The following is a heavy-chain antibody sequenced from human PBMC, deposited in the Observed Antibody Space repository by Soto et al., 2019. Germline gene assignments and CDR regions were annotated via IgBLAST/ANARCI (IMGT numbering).Heavy chain of an antibody. CDR3: ARSYRRYCSGGSCYSYYYYYMDV. D-gene: IGHD2-15*01. V-gene: IGHV4-59*01. CDR2: IYYSGST. Sequence: QVQLQESGPGLVKPSETLSLTCTVSGGSISSYYWGWIRQPPGKGLEWIGYIYYSGSTNYNPSLKSRVTISVDTSKNQFSLKLSSVTAADTAVYYCARSYRRYCSGGSCYSYYYYYMDVWGKGTTVTVSS. CDR1: GGSISSYY. J-gene: IGHJ6*03.